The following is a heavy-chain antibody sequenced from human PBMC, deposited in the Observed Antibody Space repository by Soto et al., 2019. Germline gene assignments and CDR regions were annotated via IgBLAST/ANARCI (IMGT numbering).Heavy chain of an antibody. D-gene: IGHD5-12*01. CDR1: GYTFTSYA. V-gene: IGHV1-3*01. J-gene: IGHJ4*02. CDR3: ARGSGPTMVATVEFDY. Sequence: SVKVSCKASGYTFTSYAMHWVRQAPGQRLEWMGWINAGNGNTKYSQKFQGRVTITRDTSASTAYMELSSLRSEDTAVYYCARGSGPTMVATVEFDYWGQGTLVTVSS. CDR2: INAGNGNT.